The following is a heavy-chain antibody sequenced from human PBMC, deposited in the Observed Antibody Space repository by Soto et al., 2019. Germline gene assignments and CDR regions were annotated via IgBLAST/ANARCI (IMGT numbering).Heavy chain of an antibody. V-gene: IGHV1-69*01. CDR1: GGTFSSYA. J-gene: IGHJ5*02. CDR2: IIPIFGTA. D-gene: IGHD6-6*01. CDR3: ASGSVWSSSSLHWFDR. Sequence: QVQLVQSGAEVKKPGSSVKVSCKASGGTFSSYAISWVRQAPGQGLEWMGGIIPIFGTANYAQKFQGRVTITADEAKSTAYMELSSLRTEDTAVYSGASGSVWSSSSLHWFDRWGQGTLVTVSS.